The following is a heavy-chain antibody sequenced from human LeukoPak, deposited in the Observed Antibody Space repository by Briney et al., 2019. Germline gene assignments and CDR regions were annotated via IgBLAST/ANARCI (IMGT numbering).Heavy chain of an antibody. CDR3: ARDLAAAGTFDY. CDR2: INWNGGST. J-gene: IGHJ4*02. V-gene: IGHV3-20*01. D-gene: IGHD6-13*01. CDR1: GFTFDDYG. Sequence: GGSLRLSCAASGFTFDDYGMSWVRQAPGKGLEWVSGINWNGGSTGYADSVKGRFTIPRDNAKNSLYLQMNSLRAEDTALYHCARDLAAAGTFDYWGQGTLVTVSS.